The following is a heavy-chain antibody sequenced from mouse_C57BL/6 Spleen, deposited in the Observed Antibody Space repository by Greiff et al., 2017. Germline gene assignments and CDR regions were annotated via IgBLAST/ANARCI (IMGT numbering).Heavy chain of an antibody. CDR2: IYPGDGDT. D-gene: IGHD2-4*01. J-gene: IGHJ1*03. CDR3: ARNDYDATDWYFDV. Sequence: VQLQQSGAELVKPGASVKISCKASGYAFSSYWMNWVKQRPGKGLEWIGQIYPGDGDTNYNGKFKGKATLTADKSSSTAYMQLSSLTSEDSAVYFCARNDYDATDWYFDVWGTGTTVTVAS. V-gene: IGHV1-80*01. CDR1: GYAFSSYW.